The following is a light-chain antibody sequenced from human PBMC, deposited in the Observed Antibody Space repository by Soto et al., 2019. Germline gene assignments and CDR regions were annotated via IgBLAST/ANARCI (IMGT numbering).Light chain of an antibody. V-gene: IGKV3-15*01. CDR1: QAISRY. J-gene: IGKJ4*01. CDR3: QQYDSSPLT. CDR2: GAS. Sequence: EIVLTQSPATLSASPGERATLTCRASQAISRYLAWYQQKPGQAPRLLIYGASTRATGIPARFSGSGSGTDFTLTISSLQPEDFAVYYCQQYDSSPLTFGQGTKVDIK.